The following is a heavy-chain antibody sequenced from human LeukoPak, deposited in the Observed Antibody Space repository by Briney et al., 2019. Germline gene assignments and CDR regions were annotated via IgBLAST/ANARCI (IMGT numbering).Heavy chain of an antibody. J-gene: IGHJ4*02. CDR1: GFTFSSYA. CDR2: ISGSGGST. V-gene: IGHV3-23*01. D-gene: IGHD5-24*01. Sequence: GGSLRLSCAASGFTFSSYAMNWVRQAPGKGLEWVSTISGSGGSTYYADSVKGRFTISRDNSKNTLYLQMNSLRAEDTAVYYCAKRGDGYFYYFDYWGQGTLATVSS. CDR3: AKRGDGYFYYFDY.